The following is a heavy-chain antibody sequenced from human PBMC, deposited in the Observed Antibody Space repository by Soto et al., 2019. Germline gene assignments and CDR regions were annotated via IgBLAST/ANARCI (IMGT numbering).Heavy chain of an antibody. Sequence: EVQLVESGGGLVQPGRSLTLSCAGSGFIFGDYALAWFRQSPEKGLEWVGFIRAKAFSGTTEDAASVEGRFTISRDDSKSIVFLQMNGLQAEDTAVYYCSRASGPITRHRGDGDVWGRGTTVTVSS. V-gene: IGHV3-49*03. J-gene: IGHJ6*03. CDR2: IRAKAFSGTT. D-gene: IGHD3-10*01. CDR3: SRASGPITRHRGDGDV. CDR1: GFIFGDYA.